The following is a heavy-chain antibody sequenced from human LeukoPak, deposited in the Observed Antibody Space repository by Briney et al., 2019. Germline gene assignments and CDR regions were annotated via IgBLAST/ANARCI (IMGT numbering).Heavy chain of an antibody. CDR3: ARGPYDFWSGYWSQRKYYYYYMDV. Sequence: ASVKVSCKASGYTFTSYYMHWVRQAPGQGLEWMGIINPSGGTTNYAQKFQGRVTMTRDTSTSTVYMELSSLRSEDTAVYYCARGPYDFWSGYWSQRKYYYYYMDVWGKGTTVTVSS. CDR2: INPSGGTT. D-gene: IGHD3-3*01. CDR1: GYTFTSYY. J-gene: IGHJ6*03. V-gene: IGHV1-46*01.